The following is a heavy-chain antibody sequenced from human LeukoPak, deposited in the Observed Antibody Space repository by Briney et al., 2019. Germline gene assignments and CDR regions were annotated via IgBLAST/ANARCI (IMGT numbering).Heavy chain of an antibody. CDR1: GYTFTSYG. D-gene: IGHD3-10*01. CDR2: ISAYNGNT. J-gene: IGHJ5*02. CDR3: ARVGSINMVRGVFSGSWLAVNWFDP. Sequence: ASVKVSCKASGYTFTSYGISWVRQAPGQGLEWMGWISAYNGNTNYAQKLQGRVTMTTDTSTSTAYMELRSLRSDDTAVYYCARVGSINMVRGVFSGSWLAVNWFDPWGQGNLVNGSS. V-gene: IGHV1-18*01.